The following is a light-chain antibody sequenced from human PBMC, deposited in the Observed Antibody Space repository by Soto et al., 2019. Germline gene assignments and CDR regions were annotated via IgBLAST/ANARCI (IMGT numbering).Light chain of an antibody. CDR1: QDISNY. CDR2: DAS. V-gene: IGKV1-33*01. J-gene: IGKJ5*01. CDR3: QQYDNLPPKIT. Sequence: IQMTQSPSSRSASVGDRVTSTCQASQDISNYLNWYQQKPGKAPKLLIYDASNLETGVPSRFSGSGSGTDFTFTISSLQPEDIATYYCQQYDNLPPKITFGQGTRLEIK.